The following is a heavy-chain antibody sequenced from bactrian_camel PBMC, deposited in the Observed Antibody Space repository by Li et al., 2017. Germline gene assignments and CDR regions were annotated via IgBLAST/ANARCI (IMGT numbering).Heavy chain of an antibody. CDR1: RQIHSVTC. J-gene: IGHJ4*01. Sequence: HVQLVESGGGSVQAGGSLRLSCAHSRQIHSVTCIGWFRQTPGKEREGVAAIYTGDGPTYYAESAKGRFTISLDSAENTLYLQMDSLKPEDTAMYYCAAGQGGRGWPLWHRYRYNYWGQGTQVTVS. D-gene: IGHD7*01. CDR2: IYTGDGPT. CDR3: AAGQGGRGWPLWHRYRYNY. V-gene: IGHV3S54*01.